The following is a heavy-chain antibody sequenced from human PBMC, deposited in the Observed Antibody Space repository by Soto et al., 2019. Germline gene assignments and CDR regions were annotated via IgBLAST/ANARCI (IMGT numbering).Heavy chain of an antibody. Sequence: GGSLRLSCAASGFTFSIYSMNWVRQAPGEGLEWVSYISSSSSTMYYADSVRGRFTISRDNAKNSLYLQMNSLRAEDTAVYYCARPKYCSGGSCYSDYWGQGTLVTVSS. V-gene: IGHV3-48*01. J-gene: IGHJ4*02. CDR1: GFTFSIYS. CDR3: ARPKYCSGGSCYSDY. D-gene: IGHD2-15*01. CDR2: ISSSSSTM.